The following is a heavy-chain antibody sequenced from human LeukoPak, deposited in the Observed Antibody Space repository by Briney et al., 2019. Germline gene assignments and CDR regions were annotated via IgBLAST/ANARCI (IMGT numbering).Heavy chain of an antibody. Sequence: SETLSLTCTVSGGSISSYYWSWIRQPPGKGLEWIGYIYYSGSTNYNPSLKSRVTISVDTSKNQFSLKLSSVTAADTAVYYCASSLLVGAKGWFDPWGQGTLVTVSS. D-gene: IGHD1-26*01. CDR3: ASSLLVGAKGWFDP. V-gene: IGHV4-59*01. CDR2: IYYSGST. CDR1: GGSISSYY. J-gene: IGHJ5*02.